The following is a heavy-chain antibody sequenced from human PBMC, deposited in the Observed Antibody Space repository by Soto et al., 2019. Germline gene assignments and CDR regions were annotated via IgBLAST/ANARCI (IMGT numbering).Heavy chain of an antibody. Sequence: PEVSLRQSSVVSGFRFSSVWLSWVRQAPGKGLECVANIKYDGSEEYYVDSVKGRFTISRDNAKNSLYLQMNSLRDEDSAVYYCVTDLNWQGHWGQGT. J-gene: IGHJ4*02. V-gene: IGHV3-7*01. CDR1: GFRFSSVW. CDR2: IKYDGSEE. CDR3: VTDLNWQGH.